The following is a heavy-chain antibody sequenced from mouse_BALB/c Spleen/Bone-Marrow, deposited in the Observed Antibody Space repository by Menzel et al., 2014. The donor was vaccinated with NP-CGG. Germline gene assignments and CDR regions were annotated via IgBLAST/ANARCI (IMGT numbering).Heavy chain of an antibody. D-gene: IGHD2-3*01. Sequence: EVKLQESGGGLVQPGGSLKLSCAASGFTFSSYGMSWVRQTPDKRLEWVATINRNGGRTYYPDSVKGRFTISRDNAKNTLYLQMSSLKSADTAMYYYARDWGTYDGYYWYFDVWGAGTPVTVSS. V-gene: IGHV5-6-3*01. J-gene: IGHJ1*01. CDR3: ARDWGTYDGYYWYFDV. CDR1: GFTFSSYG. CDR2: INRNGGRT.